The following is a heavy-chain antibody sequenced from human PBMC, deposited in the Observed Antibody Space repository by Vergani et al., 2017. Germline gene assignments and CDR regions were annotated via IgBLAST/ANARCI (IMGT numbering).Heavy chain of an antibody. CDR2: ISYDGSNK. CDR1: GFTFSSYA. Sequence: VQLVESGGGLVQPGGSLRLSCAASGFTFSSYAMHWVRQAPGKGLEWVAVISYDGSNKYYADSVKGRFTISRDNSKNTLYLQMNSLRAEDTAVYYCAREPEGYCTNGVCHGMDVWGKGTTVTVSS. J-gene: IGHJ6*04. D-gene: IGHD2-8*01. V-gene: IGHV3-30-3*01. CDR3: AREPEGYCTNGVCHGMDV.